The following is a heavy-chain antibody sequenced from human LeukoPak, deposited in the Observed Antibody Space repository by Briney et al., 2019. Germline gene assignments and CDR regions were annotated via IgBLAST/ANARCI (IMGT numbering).Heavy chain of an antibody. CDR1: GFTFSTYW. D-gene: IGHD2-15*01. Sequence: GGSLRLSCAASGFTFSTYWMHWVRHAPGKGLVWVSRINSDESSTTYADSVKGRFTISRDNAKNTLYLQMNSLRAEDTAVYYCAKSRRAYCSGGSCFGLWDYWGQGTLVTVSS. V-gene: IGHV3-74*01. CDR3: AKSRRAYCSGGSCFGLWDY. J-gene: IGHJ4*02. CDR2: INSDESST.